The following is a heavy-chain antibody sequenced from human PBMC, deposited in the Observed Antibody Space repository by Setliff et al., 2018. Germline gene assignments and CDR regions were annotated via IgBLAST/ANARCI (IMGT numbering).Heavy chain of an antibody. D-gene: IGHD3-22*01. CDR3: ARGKIRITMIVVPTGGAFDI. J-gene: IGHJ3*02. CDR2: IYYSGST. Sequence: SETLSLTCTVSGGSISSSSYYWGWIRQPPGKGLEWIGSIYYSGSTYYNPSLKSRVTISVDTSKNQFSLRLSSVTAADTAVYYCARGKIRITMIVVPTGGAFDIWGQGTMVTVSS. CDR1: GGSISSSSYY. V-gene: IGHV4-39*07.